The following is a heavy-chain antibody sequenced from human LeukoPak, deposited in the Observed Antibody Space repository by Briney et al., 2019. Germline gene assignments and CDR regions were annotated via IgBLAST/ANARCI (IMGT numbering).Heavy chain of an antibody. J-gene: IGHJ4*02. Sequence: GGSLRLSCAASGFTFSSYGMHWVRQAPGKGLEWVAVIWYDGSNKYYADSVKGRFTISRDNSKNTLYLQMNSLRAEDTAVYYCAREVRGNYDRGFDYWGQETLVTVSS. CDR3: AREVRGNYDRGFDY. CDR1: GFTFSSYG. CDR2: IWYDGSNK. V-gene: IGHV3-33*01. D-gene: IGHD4-11*01.